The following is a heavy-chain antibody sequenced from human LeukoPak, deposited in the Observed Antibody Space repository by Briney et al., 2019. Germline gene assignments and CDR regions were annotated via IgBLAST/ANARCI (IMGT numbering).Heavy chain of an antibody. J-gene: IGHJ4*02. CDR2: VYPCDSET. V-gene: IGHV5-51*01. CDR3: ATTSRHFDY. Sequence: GESLKISCKGSGYSFTSYWIGWVRQMPGRGLEWMGIVYPCDSETRYSTSFQGQVTISADKSINTAYLHWSSLRASDTAIYYCATTSRHFDYWGQGTLLTVSS. D-gene: IGHD6-6*01. CDR1: GYSFTSYW.